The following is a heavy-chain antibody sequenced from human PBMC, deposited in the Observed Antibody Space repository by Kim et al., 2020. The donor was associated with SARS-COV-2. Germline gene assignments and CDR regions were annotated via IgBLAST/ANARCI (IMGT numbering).Heavy chain of an antibody. V-gene: IGHV4-34*01. J-gene: IGHJ6*02. CDR3: ARVDYYGSGRLRYYYGMDV. Sequence: SETLSLTCAVYGGSFSGYYWSWIRQPPGKGLEWIGEINHSGSTNYNPSLKSRVTISVDTSKNQFSLKLSSVTAADTAVYYCARVDYYGSGRLRYYYGMDVWGQGTTVTVSS. D-gene: IGHD3-10*01. CDR2: INHSGST. CDR1: GGSFSGYY.